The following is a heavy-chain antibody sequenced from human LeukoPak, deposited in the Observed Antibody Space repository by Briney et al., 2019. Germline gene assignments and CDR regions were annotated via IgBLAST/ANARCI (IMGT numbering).Heavy chain of an antibody. Sequence: GGSLRLSCVASGFTFSGSAMHWVRQASGKGLEWVGRIRSKANSYATAYAASVKGRFTSSRDDSKNTAYLQMNSLKTEDTAVYYCSGIYDFWSGYAAGGQGTLVTVSS. CDR3: SGIYDFWSGYAA. J-gene: IGHJ4*02. CDR1: GFTFSGSA. D-gene: IGHD3-3*01. CDR2: IRSKANSYAT. V-gene: IGHV3-73*01.